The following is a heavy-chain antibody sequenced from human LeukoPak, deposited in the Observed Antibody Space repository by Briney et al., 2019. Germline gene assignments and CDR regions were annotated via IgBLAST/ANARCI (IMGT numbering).Heavy chain of an antibody. CDR1: GFTFSSYS. V-gene: IGHV3-21*01. CDR3: ARDYTSSYSSGWYSYFDY. D-gene: IGHD6-19*01. Sequence: PGGSLRLSCAASGFTFSSYSMNWVRQAPGKGLEWVSSISSSSSYIYYADSVKDRFTISRDNAKNSLYLQMNSLRAEDTAVYYCARDYTSSYSSGWYSYFDYWGQGTLVTVSS. CDR2: ISSSSSYI. J-gene: IGHJ4*02.